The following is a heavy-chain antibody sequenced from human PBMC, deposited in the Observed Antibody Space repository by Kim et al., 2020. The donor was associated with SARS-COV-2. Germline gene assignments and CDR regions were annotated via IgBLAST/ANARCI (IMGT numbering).Heavy chain of an antibody. CDR1: GGSFSGYY. Sequence: SETLSLTCAVYGGSFSGYYWSWIRQPPGKGLEWIGEINHSGSTNYNPSLKSRVTISVDTSKNQFSLKLSSVTAADTAVYYCAGRKNTVGNYYGMDVWGQGAPVTVSS. CDR3: AGRKNTVGNYYGMDV. V-gene: IGHV4-34*01. D-gene: IGHD3-16*01. J-gene: IGHJ6*02. CDR2: INHSGST.